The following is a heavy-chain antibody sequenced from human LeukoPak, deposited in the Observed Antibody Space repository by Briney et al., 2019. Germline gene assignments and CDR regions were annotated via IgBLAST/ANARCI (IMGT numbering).Heavy chain of an antibody. CDR1: GFNFDRYT. V-gene: IGHV3-43*01. CDR2: AGWAGGST. J-gene: IGHJ4*02. D-gene: IGHD3-10*02. CDR3: AKELDTMFFDY. Sequence: GGSLRLSCATSGFNFDRYTIHWVRQAPGKGLEWVSLAGWAGGSTFYSDSVRGRFTISRDSGRKSVYLQMNSLTTDDTAFYFCAKELDTMFFDYWGQGALVTVSS.